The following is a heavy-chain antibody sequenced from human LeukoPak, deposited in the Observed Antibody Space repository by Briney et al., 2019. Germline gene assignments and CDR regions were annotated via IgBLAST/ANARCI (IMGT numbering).Heavy chain of an antibody. D-gene: IGHD5-24*01. CDR2: IGIDSGNT. V-gene: IGHV3-48*01. J-gene: IGHJ4*02. CDR1: GFTFSDYS. CDR3: ARDYKYAFDN. Sequence: GGSLRLSCAASGFTFSDYSINWVRQAPGKGLEWISYIGIDSGNTNYADSAKGRFTLSGDKAKNSLYPQMNSLRVEDTAVYYCARDYKYAFDNWGQGTLVTVSS.